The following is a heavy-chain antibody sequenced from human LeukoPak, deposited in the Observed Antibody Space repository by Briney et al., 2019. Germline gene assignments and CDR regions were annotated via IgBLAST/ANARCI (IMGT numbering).Heavy chain of an antibody. V-gene: IGHV3-49*04. CDR2: IRSKAYGGTT. CDR1: GFTFGDYA. Sequence: GGSLRLSCTASGFTFGDYAMSWVRLAPGKGLEWVGFIRSKAYGGTTEYAASVKGRFTISRDDSKSIAYLQMNSLKTEDTAVYYCTRVRPPPDFWSGYNIDYWGQGTLVTVSS. D-gene: IGHD3-3*01. CDR3: TRVRPPPDFWSGYNIDY. J-gene: IGHJ4*02.